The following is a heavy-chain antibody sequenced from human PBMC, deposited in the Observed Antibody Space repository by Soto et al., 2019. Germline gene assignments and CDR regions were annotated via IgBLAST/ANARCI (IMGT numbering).Heavy chain of an antibody. D-gene: IGHD5-12*01. V-gene: IGHV3-23*01. Sequence: PGGSLRLSCAASGFTFSSYAMSWVRQAPGKGLEWVSAISGSGGSTYYADSVKGRFTISRDNSKNTLYLQMNSLRAEDTAVYYCAKDEVATIIWYYYYMDVWGKGTTVTVSS. CDR2: ISGSGGST. J-gene: IGHJ6*03. CDR1: GFTFSSYA. CDR3: AKDEVATIIWYYYYMDV.